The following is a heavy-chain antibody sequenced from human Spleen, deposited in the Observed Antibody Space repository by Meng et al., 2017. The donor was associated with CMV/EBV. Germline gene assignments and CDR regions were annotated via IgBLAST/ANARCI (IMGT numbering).Heavy chain of an antibody. CDR1: GNTFSNQW. D-gene: IGHD3-22*01. CDR3: AREDVVNTYYFDY. V-gene: IGHV3-74*01. J-gene: IGHJ4*02. Sequence: EVELGESGVGGFQPGWSRRLSCVVSGNTFSNQWLHWVRHVPGKGLMWLSRISNIGNRVNYADSVRGRFTMSRDDAKNTLYLQMDSLRVEDTGVYYCAREDVVNTYYFDYWGQGTLVTVSS. CDR2: ISNIGNRV.